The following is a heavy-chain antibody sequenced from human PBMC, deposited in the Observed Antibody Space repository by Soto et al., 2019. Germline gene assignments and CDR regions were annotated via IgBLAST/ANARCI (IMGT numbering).Heavy chain of an antibody. V-gene: IGHV3-30-3*01. J-gene: IGHJ6*02. CDR2: ISYDGSNK. Sequence: QVQLVESGGGVVQPGRSLRLSCAASGFTFSSYAMHWVRQAPGKGLEWVAVISYDGSNKYYADSVKGRFTISRDNSKNTLYLQMNRLRAEDTAVYYCARDFGSGYCTNGVCYPPIYYYYGMDVWGQGTTVTVSS. CDR1: GFTFSSYA. CDR3: ARDFGSGYCTNGVCYPPIYYYYGMDV. D-gene: IGHD2-8*01.